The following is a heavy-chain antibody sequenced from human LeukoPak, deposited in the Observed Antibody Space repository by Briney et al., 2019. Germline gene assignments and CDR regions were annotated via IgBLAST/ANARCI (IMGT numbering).Heavy chain of an antibody. Sequence: GGSLRLSCAASGFTFSSYAMHWVRQAPGKGLEWVAVISYDGSNKYYADSVKGRFTISRDNSKNTLYLQMNSLRAEDTAVYHCARDQYGDYVFDYWGQGTLVTVSS. V-gene: IGHV3-30*04. CDR2: ISYDGSNK. CDR1: GFTFSSYA. J-gene: IGHJ4*02. D-gene: IGHD4-17*01. CDR3: ARDQYGDYVFDY.